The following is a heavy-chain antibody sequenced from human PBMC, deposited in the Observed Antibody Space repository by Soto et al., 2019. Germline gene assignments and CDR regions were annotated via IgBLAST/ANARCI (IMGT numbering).Heavy chain of an antibody. D-gene: IGHD3-22*01. V-gene: IGHV1-46*01. J-gene: IGHJ6*02. Sequence: ASVKVSCKASGYTFTSYYMHWVRQAPGQGLERMGIINPSGGSTSYAQKFQGRVTMTRDTSASTAYMELSSLRSEDTAVYYCARDKAERYYDSSGYYYYYYYYGMDVWGQGTTVTVSS. CDR3: ARDKAERYYDSSGYYYYYYYYGMDV. CDR1: GYTFTSYY. CDR2: INPSGGST.